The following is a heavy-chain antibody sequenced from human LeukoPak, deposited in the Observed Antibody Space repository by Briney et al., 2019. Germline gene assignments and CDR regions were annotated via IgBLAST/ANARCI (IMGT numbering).Heavy chain of an antibody. V-gene: IGHV3-7*01. D-gene: IGHD1-26*01. J-gene: IGHJ4*02. CDR2: INQDGSEE. CDR1: GFTFSHYW. CDR3: ARGQGAGDY. Sequence: PGGSLRLSCAASGFTFSHYWMTWVRQAPGKGLEWVAQINQDGSEEYYMDSVKARFTISRDNAKNSLYLQMNSLRAEDTAVYYCARGQGAGDYWGQGTLVTVSS.